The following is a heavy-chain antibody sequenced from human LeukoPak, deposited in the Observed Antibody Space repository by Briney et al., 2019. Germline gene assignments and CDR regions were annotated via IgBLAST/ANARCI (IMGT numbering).Heavy chain of an antibody. CDR1: GFTFSSYA. Sequence: PGGSLRLSCAASGFTFSSYAMHWVRQAPGKGLEWVAVISYDGSNKYYADSVKGRFTISRDNSKNTLYLQMNSLRAEDTAVYYCAREASGLRLGELSFFDYWGQGTLVTVSS. CDR2: ISYDGSNK. J-gene: IGHJ4*02. CDR3: AREASGLRLGELSFFDY. D-gene: IGHD3-16*02. V-gene: IGHV3-30-3*01.